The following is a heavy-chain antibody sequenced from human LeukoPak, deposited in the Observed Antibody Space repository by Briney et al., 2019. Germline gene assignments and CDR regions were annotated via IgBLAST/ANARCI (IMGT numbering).Heavy chain of an antibody. D-gene: IGHD3-10*01. CDR3: ARQQAWFGELPHDAFDT. CDR1: GYTFTSYG. J-gene: IGHJ3*02. CDR2: ISAYNGNT. Sequence: ASVKVSCKASGYTFTSYGISWVRQAPGQGLEWMGWISAYNGNTNYAQKLQGRVTMTTDTSTSTAYMELRSLRSDDTAVYYCARQQAWFGELPHDAFDTWGQGTMVTVSS. V-gene: IGHV1-18*01.